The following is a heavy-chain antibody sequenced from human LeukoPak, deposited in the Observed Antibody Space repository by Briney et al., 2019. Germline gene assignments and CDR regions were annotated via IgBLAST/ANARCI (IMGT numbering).Heavy chain of an antibody. CDR3: ARSGDSSGYYYGERY. V-gene: IGHV1-69*13. J-gene: IGHJ4*02. CDR2: IISILGTT. Sequence: SVKVSCKASGGTFSSYAISWVRQAPGQGLEWMGGIISILGTTKYAQKFQGRVTITADESTSTAYMELSSLRSEDTAVYYCARSGDSSGYYYGERYWGQGTLVTISS. CDR1: GGTFSSYA. D-gene: IGHD3-22*01.